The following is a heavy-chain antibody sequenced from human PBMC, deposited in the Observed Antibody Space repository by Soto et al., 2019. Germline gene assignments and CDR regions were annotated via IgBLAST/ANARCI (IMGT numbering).Heavy chain of an antibody. CDR2: IGTAGDK. CDR3: ARGDSSGYYGY. V-gene: IGHV3-13*01. J-gene: IGHJ4*02. Sequence: EVQLVESGGGLVQPGGSLRLSCAASGFTFSSYDMHWVRQATGKGLEWVSAIGTAGDKYYPGSVKGRFTISRENAKSSLYLQMNSLRAGDTAVYYCARGDSSGYYGYWGQGTLVTVSS. CDR1: GFTFSSYD. D-gene: IGHD3-22*01.